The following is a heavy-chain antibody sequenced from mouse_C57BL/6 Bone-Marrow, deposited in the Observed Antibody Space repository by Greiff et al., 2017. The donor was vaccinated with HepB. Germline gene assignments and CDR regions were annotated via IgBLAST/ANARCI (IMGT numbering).Heavy chain of an antibody. CDR1: GFTFSDYG. Sequence: VQLKESGGGLVKPGGSLKLSCAASGFTFSDYGMHWVRQAPEKGLEWVAYISSGSSTIYYADTVKGRFTISRDNAKNTLFLQMTSLRSEDTAMYYCARYYYPYYWGQGTTLTVSS. D-gene: IGHD1-1*01. V-gene: IGHV5-17*01. CDR2: ISSGSSTI. CDR3: ARYYYPYY. J-gene: IGHJ2*01.